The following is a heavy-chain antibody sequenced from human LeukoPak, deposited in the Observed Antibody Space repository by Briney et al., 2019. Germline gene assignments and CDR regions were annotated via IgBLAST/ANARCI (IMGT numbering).Heavy chain of an antibody. D-gene: IGHD2/OR15-2a*01. V-gene: IGHV3-7*01. J-gene: IGHJ4*02. CDR3: ARGPTRANSTDY. Sequence: GGSLRLSCAASGFTFSSYAISWVRQAPGKGLEWVANIKQDGSEKYYVDSVKGRFTISRDNAKNSLYLQMNSLRAEDTAVYYCARGPTRANSTDYWGQGALVTVSS. CDR2: IKQDGSEK. CDR1: GFTFSSYA.